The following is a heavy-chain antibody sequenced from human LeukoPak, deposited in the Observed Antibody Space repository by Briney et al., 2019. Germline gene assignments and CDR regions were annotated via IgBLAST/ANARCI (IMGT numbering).Heavy chain of an antibody. J-gene: IGHJ4*02. Sequence: ASVKVSCKASGYTFTSYAMHWVRQAPGQRPEWMGWINAGNGNIKYFQKFQGRVTFTRDTSASTAYMELSSLRSEDTAVYYCAATDLGDYWGQGTLVTVSS. D-gene: IGHD4-17*01. CDR1: GYTFTSYA. CDR3: AATDLGDY. CDR2: INAGNGNI. V-gene: IGHV1-3*01.